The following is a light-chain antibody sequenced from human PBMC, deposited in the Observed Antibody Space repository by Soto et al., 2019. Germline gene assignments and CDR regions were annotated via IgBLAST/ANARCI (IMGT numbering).Light chain of an antibody. Sequence: QSALTQPPSVPGSLDQPFTISCAGTSSDVGGYNHVSWYQQHADKAPKLLIHEVSNRPSGVSNRFSGSKSGNTASLTISGLQAEDEADYYCTSYTSISTYVFGTGTKVTVL. CDR3: TSYTSISTYV. J-gene: IGLJ1*01. CDR2: EVS. V-gene: IGLV2-14*01. CDR1: SSDVGGYNH.